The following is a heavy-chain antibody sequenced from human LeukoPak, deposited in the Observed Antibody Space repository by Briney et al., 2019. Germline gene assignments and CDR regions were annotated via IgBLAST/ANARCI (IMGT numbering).Heavy chain of an antibody. CDR1: GYTFTGYY. CDR3: ARDPQLERPLDY. V-gene: IGHV1-2*02. J-gene: IGHJ4*02. Sequence: ASVKVSCKASGYTFTGYYMHWVRQAPGQGLEWMGWINPNSGGTNYAQKFQGRVTMTRDTSISTAYMELSRLRSDDTAVYYCARDPQLERPLDYWGQGTLVTASS. CDR2: INPNSGGT. D-gene: IGHD1-1*01.